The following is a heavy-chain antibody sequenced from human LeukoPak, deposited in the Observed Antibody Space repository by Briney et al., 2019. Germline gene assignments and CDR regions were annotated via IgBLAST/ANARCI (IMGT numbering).Heavy chain of an antibody. CDR3: ARDRGDGP. CDR2: ISGGGGTT. J-gene: IGHJ5*02. V-gene: IGHV3-23*01. CDR1: GFTFSSYA. Sequence: PGESLRLSCAASGFTFSSYAMSWVRQAPGKGLEWVSRISGGGGTTYYAASVKGRFTISRDNSKNTLYLQINSLRAEDTAVYYCARDRGDGPWGQGTLVTVSS.